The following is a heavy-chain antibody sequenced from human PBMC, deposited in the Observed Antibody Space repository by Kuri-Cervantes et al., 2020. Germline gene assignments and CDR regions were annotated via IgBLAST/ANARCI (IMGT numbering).Heavy chain of an antibody. CDR3: VGHPLPIGLGGY. D-gene: IGHD6-19*01. CDR1: GYTFTGYY. V-gene: IGHV1-2*04. CDR2: INPNSGGT. Sequence: ASVKVSCKASGYTFTGYYMHWVRQAPGQRLEWMGWINPNSGGTNYAQKFQGWVTMTRDTSTSTAYTEMSSLRADDTAVYYCVGHPLPIGLGGYWGQGTLVTVSS. J-gene: IGHJ4*02.